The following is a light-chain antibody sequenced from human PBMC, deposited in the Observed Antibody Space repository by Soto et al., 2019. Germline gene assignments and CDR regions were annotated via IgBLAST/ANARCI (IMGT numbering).Light chain of an antibody. CDR2: GAS. CDR3: HQYGSSPRT. CDR1: QSISGSY. Sequence: EIVLTQSPGTLSLSPGERATLSCRASQSISGSYLAWYQQKPGQPPRLLIYGASSRATGFPDRFSGSGSGTDFTLTISSLEPEDFGVYYCHQYGSSPRTFGQGTKVDIK. J-gene: IGKJ1*01. V-gene: IGKV3-20*01.